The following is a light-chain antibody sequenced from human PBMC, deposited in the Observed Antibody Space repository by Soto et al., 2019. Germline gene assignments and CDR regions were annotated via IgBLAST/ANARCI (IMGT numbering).Light chain of an antibody. CDR1: SSDVGGYNY. Sequence: QSALTQPASVSGSPGQSITISCTGTSSDVGGYNYVSWFQHHPGKVPKLMIYEVSHRPSGVSDRFSGSKSGSTASLTISGLQAEDEADYYCCAFTNYYTWVFGGGTKLTVL. CDR3: CAFTNYYTWV. V-gene: IGLV2-14*01. CDR2: EVS. J-gene: IGLJ3*02.